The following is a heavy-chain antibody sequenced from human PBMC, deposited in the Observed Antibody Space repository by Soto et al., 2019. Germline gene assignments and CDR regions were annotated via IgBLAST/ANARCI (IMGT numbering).Heavy chain of an antibody. V-gene: IGHV1-3*04. CDR3: ARDDNMAGEDC. J-gene: IGHJ4*02. CDR1: GYTFTTYP. CDR2: INTGNGNT. Sequence: QVQVVQSGAEVKKPGASVKVSCKASGYTFTTYPMHWVRQTPGQRLEWMGWINTGNGNTIYSQKFQGRVTITRDTSASTVYMELSSLRSEDTAVYYGARDDNMAGEDCGGQGTLVTVSS. D-gene: IGHD3-10*01.